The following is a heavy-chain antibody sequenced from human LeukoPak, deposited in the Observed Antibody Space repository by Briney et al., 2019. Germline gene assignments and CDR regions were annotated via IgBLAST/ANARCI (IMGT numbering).Heavy chain of an antibody. D-gene: IGHD1-26*01. CDR2: ISSSSSYI. CDR1: GFTFSSYS. CDR3: ARDALYSGTPPDAFDI. Sequence: GGSLRLSCAASGFTFSSYSMNWFGQAPGKGLEGASSISSSSSYIYYADSVKGRFTISRDNAKNSLYLQMNSLRAEDTAVYYCARDALYSGTPPDAFDIWGQGTMVTVSS. V-gene: IGHV3-21*01. J-gene: IGHJ3*02.